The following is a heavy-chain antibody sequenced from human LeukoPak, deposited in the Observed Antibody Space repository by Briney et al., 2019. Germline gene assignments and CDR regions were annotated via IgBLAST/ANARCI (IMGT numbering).Heavy chain of an antibody. D-gene: IGHD2-2*01. Sequence: SETLSLTCAVSGGSISSSNWWSWVRQPPGKGLEWIGEIYHSGSTNYNPSLKSRVTISVDKSKNQFSLKLSSVTAADTAVYYCARLQYCSGTSCYWFDPWGQGTLVTVSS. J-gene: IGHJ5*02. V-gene: IGHV4-4*02. CDR1: GGSISSSNW. CDR3: ARLQYCSGTSCYWFDP. CDR2: IYHSGST.